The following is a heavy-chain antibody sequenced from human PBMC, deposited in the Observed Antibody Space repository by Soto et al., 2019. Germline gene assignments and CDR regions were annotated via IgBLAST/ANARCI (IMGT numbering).Heavy chain of an antibody. Sequence: QVQLVQSGAELKKPGSSVKVSCKASAGTFSSYAISWVRQAPGQGLEWMGGIIPMFGSPNYEQKFLGRATITADKSTRTAYMELNRLRFEDTAVYYCARATVVVVAAVYHYYAMDAWGQGTTVTVSS. V-gene: IGHV1-69*06. CDR2: IIPMFGSP. CDR1: AGTFSSYA. CDR3: ARATVVVVAAVYHYYAMDA. J-gene: IGHJ6*02. D-gene: IGHD2-15*01.